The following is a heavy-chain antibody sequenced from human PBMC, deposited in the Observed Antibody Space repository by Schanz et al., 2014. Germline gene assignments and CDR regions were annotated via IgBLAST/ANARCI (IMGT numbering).Heavy chain of an antibody. D-gene: IGHD6-13*01. Sequence: VQLVESGGGLVKPGGSLRLSCTASGLTFSDYYMSWIRQAPGKGLEWVSYISSSGSYTNYADSVKGRFTTSRDNGKKSMYLQMNSLRAEDTAVYYCARLDSSSWYPRYWGQGTLVTVSS. CDR1: GLTFSDYY. CDR2: ISSSGSYT. V-gene: IGHV3-11*05. CDR3: ARLDSSSWYPRY. J-gene: IGHJ4*02.